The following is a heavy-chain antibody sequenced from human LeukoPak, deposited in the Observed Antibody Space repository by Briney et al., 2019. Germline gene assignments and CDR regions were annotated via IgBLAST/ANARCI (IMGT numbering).Heavy chain of an antibody. CDR3: ARVGYDILTGYPWFLDY. V-gene: IGHV1-18*01. Sequence: ASVKVSCKASGYTFTSYGISWVRQAPGQGLEWMGWISAYNGNTNYAQKLQGRVTMTTDTSTSTAYMELRSLRSDDTAVYYCARVGYDILTGYPWFLDYWGQGTLVTVSS. D-gene: IGHD3-9*01. J-gene: IGHJ4*02. CDR1: GYTFTSYG. CDR2: ISAYNGNT.